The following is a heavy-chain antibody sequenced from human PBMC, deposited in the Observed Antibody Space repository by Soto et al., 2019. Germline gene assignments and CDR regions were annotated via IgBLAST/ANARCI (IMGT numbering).Heavy chain of an antibody. CDR3: VKGRSGYDFDY. Sequence: EVQLLESGGGLVQQGGSLRLSCAAAGFTFSSYVMSWVRQAPGRGLEWVSAISGSGSGTYYADSVKGRFTISRDNSKNTLYVQMNSLRAEDTAVYYCVKGRSGYDFDYWGQGTLVTVSS. CDR1: GFTFSSYV. D-gene: IGHD5-12*01. CDR2: ISGSGSGT. V-gene: IGHV3-23*01. J-gene: IGHJ4*02.